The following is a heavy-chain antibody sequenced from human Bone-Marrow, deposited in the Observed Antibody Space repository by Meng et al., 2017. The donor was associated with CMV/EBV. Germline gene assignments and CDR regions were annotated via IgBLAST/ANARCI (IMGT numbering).Heavy chain of an antibody. CDR3: ARGVNPNYYYYGMDV. Sequence: GGSLRLSCAASGFTFSDYYMSWIRQAPGRGLEWVSYISSSGSTIYYADSVKGRFTISRDNAKNSLYLQMNSLRAEDTAVYYCARGVNPNYYYYGMDVWGQGTTVTVSS. V-gene: IGHV3-11*01. J-gene: IGHJ6*02. CDR2: ISSSGSTI. CDR1: GFTFSDYY.